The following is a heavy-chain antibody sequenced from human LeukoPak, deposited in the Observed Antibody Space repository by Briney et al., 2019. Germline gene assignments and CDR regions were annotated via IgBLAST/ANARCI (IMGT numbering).Heavy chain of an antibody. CDR2: INHSGST. CDR3: ARPHYYYYYMDV. J-gene: IGHJ6*03. Sequence: SETLSLTCAVYGGSFSGYYWSWIRQPPGKGLEWIGEINHSGSTNYNPSLKSRVTISVDTSKNQFSLKLSSVTAADTAVYYCARPHYYYYYMDVWGKGTTVTVSS. V-gene: IGHV4-34*01. CDR1: GGSFSGYY.